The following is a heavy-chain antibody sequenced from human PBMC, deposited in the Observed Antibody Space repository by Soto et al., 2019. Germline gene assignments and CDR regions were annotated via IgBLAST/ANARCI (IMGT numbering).Heavy chain of an antibody. J-gene: IGHJ6*02. D-gene: IGHD3-16*01. CDR1: GFSLNTYW. CDR3: ARQGLPYRSSGYDDAMDV. V-gene: IGHV5-51*01. CDR2: IFPGDSDT. Sequence: PVECLKSSCEASGFSLNTYWIAWVSQMPGKGLEWMGAIFPGDSDTRYSPSFQGQVNISADRSISIAYLQWDSLKVSDTGIYYCARQGLPYRSSGYDDAMDVSGRGATFPASS.